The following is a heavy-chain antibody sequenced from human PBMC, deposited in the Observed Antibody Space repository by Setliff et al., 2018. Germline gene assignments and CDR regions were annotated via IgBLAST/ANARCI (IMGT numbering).Heavy chain of an antibody. J-gene: IGHJ4*02. Sequence: ASVKVSCKTLGKSFTKYDFHWVRQATGQGLEWMGWMHPNSGNTGYAQKFQGRVTMTSNTAINTAYMELMRLTSEDTAVHYCVTAQGAEHFDYWGQGSLVTVSS. CDR1: GKSFTKYD. V-gene: IGHV1-8*01. CDR2: MHPNSGNT. D-gene: IGHD3-16*01. CDR3: VTAQGAEHFDY.